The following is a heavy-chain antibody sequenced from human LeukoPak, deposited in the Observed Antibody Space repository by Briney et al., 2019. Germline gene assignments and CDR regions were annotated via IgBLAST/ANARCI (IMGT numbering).Heavy chain of an antibody. V-gene: IGHV4-59*12. CDR2: IYYSGST. D-gene: IGHD1-1*01. J-gene: IGHJ4*02. Sequence: SETLSLTCTVSGGSISSYYWNWIRQTPGKGLEWIGYIYYSGSTNYNPSLKSRVTISVDTSKNQFSLKLSSVTAADTAVYYCARDRGTWNDDGFDYWGQGTLVTVSS. CDR3: ARDRGTWNDDGFDY. CDR1: GGSISSYY.